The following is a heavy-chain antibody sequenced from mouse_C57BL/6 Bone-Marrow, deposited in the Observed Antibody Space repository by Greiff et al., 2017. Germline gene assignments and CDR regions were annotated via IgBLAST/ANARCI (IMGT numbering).Heavy chain of an antibody. D-gene: IGHD1-1*01. Sequence: VQLQQSGPELVKPGASVKISCKASGYTFTDYYINWVKQRPGQGLEWIGWIFPGSGSTYYNEKFKGKATLTVDKSSSTAYMLLSSLTSEDSAVYFCARRRFTTVVATPYAMDYWGQGTSVTVSS. CDR1: GYTFTDYY. J-gene: IGHJ4*01. CDR2: IFPGSGST. V-gene: IGHV1-75*01. CDR3: ARRRFTTVVATPYAMDY.